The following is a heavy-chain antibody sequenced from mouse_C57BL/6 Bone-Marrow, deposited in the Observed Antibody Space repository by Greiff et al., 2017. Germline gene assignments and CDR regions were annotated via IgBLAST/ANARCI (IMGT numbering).Heavy chain of an antibody. CDR1: GYTFTSYW. Sequence: QVQLQQPGAELVKPGASVKLSCKASGYTFTSYWMQWVNQRPGQGLEWIGEIDPSDSYTNYNQKFKGKATLTVDTSSSTAYMQLSSLTSEDSAVYYCARWGDGNPWYFDVWGTGTTVTVSS. D-gene: IGHD1-1*01. J-gene: IGHJ1*03. V-gene: IGHV1-50*01. CDR3: ARWGDGNPWYFDV. CDR2: IDPSDSYT.